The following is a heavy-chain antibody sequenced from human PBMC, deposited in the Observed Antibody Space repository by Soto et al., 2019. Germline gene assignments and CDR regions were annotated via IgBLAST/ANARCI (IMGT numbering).Heavy chain of an antibody. CDR2: INAGNGNT. CDR3: ARAITMVRGVFDY. CDR1: GYTFTSYA. Sequence: QVQLVQSGAEVKKPGASVKVSCKASGYTFTSYAMHWVRQAPGQMLEWMGWINAGNGNTKYSQKFHGRVTITRDTSASTAYMELSSLRSEDTAVYYCARAITMVRGVFDYWGQGTLVTVSS. V-gene: IGHV1-3*01. J-gene: IGHJ4*02. D-gene: IGHD3-10*01.